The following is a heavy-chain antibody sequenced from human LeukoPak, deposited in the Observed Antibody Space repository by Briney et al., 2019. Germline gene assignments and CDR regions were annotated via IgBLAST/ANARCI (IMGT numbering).Heavy chain of an antibody. CDR3: ARDPTREGMATITTPRYFDY. J-gene: IGHJ4*02. CDR1: GFTFSSYG. V-gene: IGHV3-48*04. Sequence: PGGSLGLSCAASGFTFSSYGMNWVRQAPGKGLEWVSYISSSSSTIYYADSVKGRFTISRDNAKNSLYLHMNSLGAEDTAMYYCARDPTREGMATITTPRYFDYWGQGTLVTVSS. D-gene: IGHD5-24*01. CDR2: ISSSSSTI.